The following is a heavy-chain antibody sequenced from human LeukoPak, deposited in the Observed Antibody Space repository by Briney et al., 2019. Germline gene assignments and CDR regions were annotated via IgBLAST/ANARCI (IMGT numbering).Heavy chain of an antibody. CDR1: GFTFSSYA. Sequence: QAGGSLRLSCAASGFTFSSYAMHWVRQAPGKGLEWVAVISYDGSNKYYADSVKGRFTISRDNSKNTLYLQMNSLRAEDTAVYYCARDERSSGVVIIPPDYWGQGTLVTVSS. D-gene: IGHD3-3*01. V-gene: IGHV3-30-3*01. J-gene: IGHJ4*02. CDR3: ARDERSSGVVIIPPDY. CDR2: ISYDGSNK.